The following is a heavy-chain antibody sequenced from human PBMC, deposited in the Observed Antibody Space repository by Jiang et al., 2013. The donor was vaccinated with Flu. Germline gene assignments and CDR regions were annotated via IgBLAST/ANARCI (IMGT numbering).Heavy chain of an antibody. J-gene: IGHJ6*02. CDR2: TYYRSKWYN. Sequence: TSQTLSLTCAISGDSVSSNSAAWNWIRQSPSRGLEWLGRTYYRSKWYNDYPESLKSRITINPDTFKNQFSLHLNSVTPEDTAVYYCARDKAQWLATIYHYHGMDVWGQGTTVTVSS. CDR1: GDSVSSNSAA. V-gene: IGHV6-1*01. CDR3: ARDKAQWLATIYHYHGMDV. D-gene: IGHD6-19*01.